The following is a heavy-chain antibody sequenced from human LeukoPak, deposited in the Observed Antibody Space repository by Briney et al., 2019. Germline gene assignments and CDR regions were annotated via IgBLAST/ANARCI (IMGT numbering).Heavy chain of an antibody. Sequence: PGGSLRLSCAASGFAFSSYAMHWVRQAPGKGLEWVAVISYDGSNKYYADSVKGRFTISRDNSKNTLYLQMNSLRAEDTAVYYCARPMVRGVIGVVYFDYWGQGTLVTVSS. D-gene: IGHD3-10*01. CDR1: GFAFSSYA. V-gene: IGHV3-30-3*01. CDR2: ISYDGSNK. J-gene: IGHJ4*02. CDR3: ARPMVRGVIGVVYFDY.